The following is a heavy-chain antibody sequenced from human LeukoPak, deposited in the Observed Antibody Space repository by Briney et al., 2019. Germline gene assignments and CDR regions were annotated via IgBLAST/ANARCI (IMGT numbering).Heavy chain of an antibody. V-gene: IGHV3-74*01. D-gene: IGHD2-21*02. Sequence: PGGSLRLSCAASGFTFSSYWMHWVRQAPGKGLVWVSRINSDGSSTSYADSVKGRFTISRDNAKNTLYLQMNSLRAEDTAVYYCARTKHIVVVTAPFDYWGQGTLVTVSS. J-gene: IGHJ4*02. CDR2: INSDGSST. CDR1: GFTFSSYW. CDR3: ARTKHIVVVTAPFDY.